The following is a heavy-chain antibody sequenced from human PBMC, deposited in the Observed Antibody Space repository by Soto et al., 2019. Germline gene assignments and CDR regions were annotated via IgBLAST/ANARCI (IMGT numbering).Heavy chain of an antibody. CDR2: IKRKTEGGTT. CDR1: GFIFTKAW. V-gene: IGHV3-15*07. CDR3: TTVFYDTTGRSDH. D-gene: IGHD3-22*01. J-gene: IGHJ1*01. Sequence: PGGSLRLSCTASGFIFTKAWMNWVRQAPGKGLEWVGRIKRKTEGGTTDYAAPVKGRFTISRDDSKNTLYLQMNSLKTEDTAVYYGTTVFYDTTGRSDHWGQGTLVPVSS.